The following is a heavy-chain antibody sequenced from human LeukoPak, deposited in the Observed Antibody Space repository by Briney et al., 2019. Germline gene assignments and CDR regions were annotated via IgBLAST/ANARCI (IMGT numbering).Heavy chain of an antibody. CDR1: GYTFTGYY. V-gene: IGHV1-2*02. CDR2: INPNSGGT. CDR3: ARDRSVVVNFVTIHPEYYFDY. J-gene: IGHJ4*02. Sequence: ASVKVSCKASGYTFTGYYMHWVRQAPGQGLEWMGWINPNSGGTNYAQKFQGRVTMTRDTSISTAYMELSRLRSDDTAVYYCARDRSVVVNFVTIHPEYYFDYWGQGTLVTVSS. D-gene: IGHD3-22*01.